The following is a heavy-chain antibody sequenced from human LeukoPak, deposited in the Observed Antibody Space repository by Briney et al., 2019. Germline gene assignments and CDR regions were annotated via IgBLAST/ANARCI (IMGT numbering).Heavy chain of an antibody. CDR1: GFTFDDYA. J-gene: IGHJ4*02. CDR2: ISWNSGSI. V-gene: IGHV3-9*01. D-gene: IGHD3-10*01. Sequence: GGSLRLSCAASGFTFDDYAMHWVRQAPGKGLERVSGISWNSGSIGYADSVKGRFTISRDNAKNSLYLQMNSLRAEDTALYYCAKDRTTMVRGVALDYWGQGTLVTVSS. CDR3: AKDRTTMVRGVALDY.